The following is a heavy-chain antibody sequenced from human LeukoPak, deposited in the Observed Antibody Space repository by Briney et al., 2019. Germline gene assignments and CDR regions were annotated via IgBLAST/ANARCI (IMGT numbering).Heavy chain of an antibody. CDR2: IYYSGST. V-gene: IGHV4-59*01. CDR3: ARRPRGYGMDV. CDR1: GGSISSYY. J-gene: IGHJ6*02. Sequence: KASETLSLTCTVSGGSISSYYWSWIRQPPGKGLEWIGYIYYSGSTNYNPSLKSRVTISVDTSKNQFSLKLSSVTAADTAVYYCARRPRGYGMDVWGQGTTVTVFS.